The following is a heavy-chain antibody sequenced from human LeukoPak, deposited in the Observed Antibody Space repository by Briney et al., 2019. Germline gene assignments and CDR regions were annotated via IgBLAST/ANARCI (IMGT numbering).Heavy chain of an antibody. J-gene: IGHJ6*03. V-gene: IGHV4-38-2*01. D-gene: IGHD6-25*01. CDR3: VRLAALRGFYYYIDV. CDR2: VYRDGNT. CDR1: GYSISSGYY. Sequence: PSETLSLTCSVSGYSISSGYYWGWIRQPPGKGLAWVANVYRDGNTYYSPSLESRVTISVDTSKNLFSLKLSSLSAADTAVYYCVRLAALRGFYYYIDVWGKGTAVTVSS.